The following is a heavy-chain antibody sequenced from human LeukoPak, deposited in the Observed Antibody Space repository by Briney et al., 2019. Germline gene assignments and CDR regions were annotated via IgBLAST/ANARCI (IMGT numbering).Heavy chain of an antibody. V-gene: IGHV3-30*02. Sequence: GGSLRLSCAASGFTFSSYGMHWVRQAPGKGLEWVAFIRYDGSNKHYADSVKGRFTISRDNSKNTLYLQMNSLRAEDMALYYCAKDRSSSWYWGIDYWGQGTLVTVSS. CDR2: IRYDGSNK. D-gene: IGHD6-13*01. CDR1: GFTFSSYG. CDR3: AKDRSSSWYWGIDY. J-gene: IGHJ4*02.